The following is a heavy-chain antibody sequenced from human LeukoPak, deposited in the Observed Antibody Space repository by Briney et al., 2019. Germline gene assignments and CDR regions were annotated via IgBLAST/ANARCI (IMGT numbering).Heavy chain of an antibody. CDR3: AREDIVVVVAAYYYYMDV. V-gene: IGHV3-21*01. CDR2: ISSSSSYI. J-gene: IGHJ6*03. CDR1: GFTFSSYS. Sequence: GGSLRLSCAASGFTFSSYSMNWVRQAPGKGLEWVSSISSSSSYIYYADSVKGRFTISRDNAKNSLYLQMNSLRAEDTAVYYCAREDIVVVVAAYYYYMDVWGKGTTVTVSS. D-gene: IGHD2-15*01.